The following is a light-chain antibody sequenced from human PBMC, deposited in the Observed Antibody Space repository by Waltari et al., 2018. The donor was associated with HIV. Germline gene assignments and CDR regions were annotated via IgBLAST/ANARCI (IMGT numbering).Light chain of an antibody. CDR3: SSYSTITSSYV. V-gene: IGLV2-14*01. CDR2: MLS. J-gene: IGLJ1*01. Sequence: QSALAQPASVSGSPGQSITISCAGAVVDSGPEIYVSWYQHHPGRAPRLIIYMLSRRPSGVSARFSGSSSDMSVTLTISGLQSDDEAHYYCSSYSTITSSYVFGTGTKVTVL. CDR1: VVDSGPEIY.